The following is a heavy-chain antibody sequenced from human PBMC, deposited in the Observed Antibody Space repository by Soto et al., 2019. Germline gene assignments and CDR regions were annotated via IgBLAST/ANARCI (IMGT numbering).Heavy chain of an antibody. V-gene: IGHV5-51*07. CDR1: GYTFTNYW. D-gene: IGHD2-15*01. J-gene: IGHJ4*01. CDR3: ARLYCSGGSCYPPF. Sequence: GESLKISCKASGYTFTNYWIGWVHQMPGKVPEWMGLIYVGDSDTRYSPSFQGQVTISADKSVTTAYLQWSSLQASDTAMYYCARLYCSGGSCYPPFWGRGTLVTVSS. CDR2: IYVGDSDT.